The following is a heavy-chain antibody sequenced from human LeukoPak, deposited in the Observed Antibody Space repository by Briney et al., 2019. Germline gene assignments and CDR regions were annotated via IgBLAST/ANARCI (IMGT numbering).Heavy chain of an antibody. V-gene: IGHV1-2*02. D-gene: IGHD3/OR15-3a*01. CDR1: GYTFIGYY. J-gene: IGHJ3*02. CDR3: ARLDYDALDI. Sequence: ASVRVSCKASGYTFIGYYMHWVRQAPGQGLEWMGWINPNSGGTNYAQKFQGRVTMTRDTSISTAFAELSSLRSDDTAVYYCARLDYDALDIWGQGTMVIVSS. CDR2: INPNSGGT.